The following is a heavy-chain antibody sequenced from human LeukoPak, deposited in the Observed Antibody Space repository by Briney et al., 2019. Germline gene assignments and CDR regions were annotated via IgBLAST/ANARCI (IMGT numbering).Heavy chain of an antibody. J-gene: IGHJ4*02. CDR2: IYSGGST. CDR1: GFTFSSYA. Sequence: GGSLRLSCAASGFTFSSYAMSWVRQAPGKGLEWVSVIYSGGSTYYADSVKGRFTISRDNSKNTLYLQMNSLRAEDTAVYYCARGGKRITMIVVVISPLDYWGQGTLVTVSS. V-gene: IGHV3-66*01. D-gene: IGHD3-22*01. CDR3: ARGGKRITMIVVVISPLDY.